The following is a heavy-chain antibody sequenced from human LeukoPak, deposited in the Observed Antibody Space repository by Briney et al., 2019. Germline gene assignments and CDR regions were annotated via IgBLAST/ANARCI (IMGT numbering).Heavy chain of an antibody. CDR2: INPDGNEK. CDR3: AAWADRGYTY. CDR1: GFTFSRSW. D-gene: IGHD2-2*02. J-gene: IGHJ4*02. Sequence: PGESLRLSCAASGFTFSRSWMNWIRQAPGKGMEWVANINPDGNEKRYVDSVDGRFTMSRDNAKISLYLQINSLRVEDTGIYYCAAWADRGYTYWGQGVLVTVSS. V-gene: IGHV3-7*01.